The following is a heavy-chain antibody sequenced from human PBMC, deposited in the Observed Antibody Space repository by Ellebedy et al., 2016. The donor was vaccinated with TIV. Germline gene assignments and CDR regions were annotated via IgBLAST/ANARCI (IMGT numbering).Heavy chain of an antibody. CDR2: INPNSGGT. J-gene: IGHJ1*01. V-gene: IGHV1-2*02. CDR1: GYTFTGYY. CDR3: ARLGYCSSTSCYTGYFQH. Sequence: ASVKVSCXASGYTFTGYYMHWVRQAPGQGLEWMGWINPNSGGTNYAQKFQGRVTMTRDTSISTAYMELSRLRSEDTAVYYCARLGYCSSTSCYTGYFQHWGQGTLVTVSS. D-gene: IGHD2-2*02.